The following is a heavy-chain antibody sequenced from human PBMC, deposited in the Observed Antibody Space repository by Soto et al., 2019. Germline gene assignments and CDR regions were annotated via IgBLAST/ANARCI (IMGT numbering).Heavy chain of an antibody. V-gene: IGHV4-34*01. CDR1: GGSFSGYY. CDR2: INHSGST. D-gene: IGHD6-13*01. CDR3: ARCIAAAGIYYYYYYMDV. J-gene: IGHJ6*03. Sequence: SETLSLTCAVYGGSFSGYYWSWIRQPPGKGLEWIGEINHSGSTNYNPSLKSRVTISVDKSKNQFSLKLSSVTAADTAVYYCARCIAAAGIYYYYYYMDVWGKGTTVTVSS.